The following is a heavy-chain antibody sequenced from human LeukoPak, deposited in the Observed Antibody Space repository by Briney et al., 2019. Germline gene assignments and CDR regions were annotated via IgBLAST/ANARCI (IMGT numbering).Heavy chain of an antibody. D-gene: IGHD6-19*01. V-gene: IGHV3-7*05. Sequence: GALRLPCAASGFTFSSYWMSWVRPAPGKGLEWVANIKQDGSEKYYVDSVKGRFTISRDNAKNSLYLQMNSLRAEDTAVYYCARESTQKAVAYDYWGQGTLVTVSS. CDR1: GFTFSSYW. J-gene: IGHJ4*02. CDR3: ARESTQKAVAYDY. CDR2: IKQDGSEK.